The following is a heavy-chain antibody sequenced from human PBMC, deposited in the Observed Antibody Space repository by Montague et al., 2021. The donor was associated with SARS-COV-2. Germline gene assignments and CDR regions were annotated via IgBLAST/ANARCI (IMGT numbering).Heavy chain of an antibody. J-gene: IGHJ4*02. D-gene: IGHD3-3*01. CDR1: DDSISSSSYY. CDR2: IYYSGST. Sequence: SETLSLTCTVSDDSISSSSYYWAWIRQPPGKGLERIGSIYYSGSTYYNPSLKSRVTISVDTSKKQFSLNPSSVTAADTAVFYCVRGRSGYFNPLDYWGQGTLVTVSS. CDR3: VRGRSGYFNPLDY. V-gene: IGHV4-39*01.